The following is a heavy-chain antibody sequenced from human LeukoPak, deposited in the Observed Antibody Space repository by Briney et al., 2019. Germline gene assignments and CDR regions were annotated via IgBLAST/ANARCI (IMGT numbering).Heavy chain of an antibody. CDR2: ISGSGGST. J-gene: IGHJ4*02. V-gene: IGHV3-23*01. D-gene: IGHD3-22*01. Sequence: GGSLRLSCAASGFTFSSYAMSWVRQSPGKGLEWVSAISGSGGSTYYADSVKGRFTISRDNSKNTLYLQMNSLRAEDTAVYYCAKDRYDSSGYDYWGQGTLVTVSS. CDR1: GFTFSSYA. CDR3: AKDRYDSSGYDY.